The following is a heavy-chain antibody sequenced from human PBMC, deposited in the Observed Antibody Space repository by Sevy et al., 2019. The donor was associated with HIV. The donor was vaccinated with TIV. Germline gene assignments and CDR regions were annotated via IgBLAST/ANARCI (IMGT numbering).Heavy chain of an antibody. CDR2: IRYSGST. CDR1: GASISSSGYY. D-gene: IGHD6-19*01. J-gene: IGHJ4*02. CDR3: AGPILTYRSGWSYYDH. V-gene: IGHV4-39*01. Sequence: SETLSLTCTVSGASISSSGYYWGWIRQPPGKGLEWIASIRYSGSTYYNPSLRSRVTISADASKNQYSLKLNSVTAADTAVYYCAGPILTYRSGWSYYDHWGQGTVVTVSS.